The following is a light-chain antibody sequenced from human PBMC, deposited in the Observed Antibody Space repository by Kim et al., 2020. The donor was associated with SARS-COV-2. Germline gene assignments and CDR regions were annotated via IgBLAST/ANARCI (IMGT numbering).Light chain of an antibody. V-gene: IGLV3-21*04. CDR3: QVWDNGSDHIV. Sequence: APGETARMTGGGTNIGSKRVHWYRQRPGQAPVLVSYHDTDRPSGIPERLSGSKSGDTATLTISMVVAGDEADYYCQVWDNGSDHIVFGGGTQLTVL. CDR2: HDT. CDR1: NIGSKR. J-gene: IGLJ2*01.